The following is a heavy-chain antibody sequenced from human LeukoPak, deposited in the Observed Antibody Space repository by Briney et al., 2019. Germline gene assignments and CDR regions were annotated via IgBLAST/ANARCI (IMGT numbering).Heavy chain of an antibody. J-gene: IGHJ6*04. V-gene: IGHV1-69*13. CDR3: ARSDGILTGYGDYYYYGMDV. CDR1: GGTFSSYA. CDR2: IIPIFGTA. Sequence: SVKVSCKASGGTFSSYAISWVRQAPGQGLEWMGGIIPIFGTANYAQKFQGRVTITADESTSTAYMELSSLRSEDTAVYYCARSDGILTGYGDYYYYGMDVWGKGTTVTVSS. D-gene: IGHD3-9*01.